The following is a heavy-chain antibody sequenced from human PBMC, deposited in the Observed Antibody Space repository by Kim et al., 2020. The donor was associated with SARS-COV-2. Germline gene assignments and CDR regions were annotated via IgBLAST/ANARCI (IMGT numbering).Heavy chain of an antibody. CDR2: ISHNAGTT. V-gene: IGHV3-64D*09. CDR3: VRSSMVRDYLDV. Sequence: GGSLRLSCSASGITFSNSAMHWVRQAPGKGLEFVSTISHNAGTTYYIDSVKGRFTISRDNSKNTLYLQMSSLRGEDTAVYHCVRSSMVRDYLDVWGQGTT. D-gene: IGHD3-10*01. CDR1: GITFSNSA. J-gene: IGHJ6*02.